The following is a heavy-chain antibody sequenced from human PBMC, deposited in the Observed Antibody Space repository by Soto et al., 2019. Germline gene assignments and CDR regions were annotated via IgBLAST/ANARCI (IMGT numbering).Heavy chain of an antibody. CDR2: IRSKAYGGTT. V-gene: IGHV3-49*03. Sequence: LRLSCTASGFTFGDYAMSWFCQAPGKGLERVGFIRSKAYGGTTEYAASVKGRFTISRDDSKSIASLQMNSLKTEDTAVFYCSRVFSGYYDSSGYYAQDVWGQGTTVTVSS. CDR1: GFTFGDYA. CDR3: SRVFSGYYDSSGYYAQDV. J-gene: IGHJ6*02. D-gene: IGHD3-22*01.